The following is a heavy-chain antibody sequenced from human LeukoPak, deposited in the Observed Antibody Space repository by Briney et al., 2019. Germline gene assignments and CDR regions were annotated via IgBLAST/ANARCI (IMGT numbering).Heavy chain of an antibody. CDR1: GGSISSYY. Sequence: SETLSLTCTVSGGSISSYYWSWIRQPPGKGLEWIGYIYYSGSTNYNPSLKGRVTISVDTSKNQFSLKLSSVTAADTAVYYCARGRGIVGATTDYYFDYWGQGTLVTVSP. CDR3: ARGRGIVGATTDYYFDY. CDR2: IYYSGST. J-gene: IGHJ4*02. D-gene: IGHD1-26*01. V-gene: IGHV4-59*01.